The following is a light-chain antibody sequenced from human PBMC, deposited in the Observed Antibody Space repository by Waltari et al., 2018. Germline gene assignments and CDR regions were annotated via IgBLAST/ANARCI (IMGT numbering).Light chain of an antibody. Sequence: DIQMTQSPPALSASVGDRVTITCRASKSINTWLAWYQQKPGKVPQLLIYKASTLESGVPSRFSGSGSGTEFTLTISSLQPDDFATYYCQQYNSYSRTFGQGTKVEIK. J-gene: IGKJ1*01. CDR3: QQYNSYSRT. CDR1: KSINTW. V-gene: IGKV1-5*03. CDR2: KAS.